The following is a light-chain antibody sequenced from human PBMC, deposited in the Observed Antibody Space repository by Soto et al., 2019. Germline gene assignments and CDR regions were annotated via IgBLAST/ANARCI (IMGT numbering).Light chain of an antibody. J-gene: IGKJ1*01. CDR1: QTISSW. V-gene: IGKV1-5*03. CDR2: QAS. CDR3: QHYNSYSEA. Sequence: DIQMTQSPSTLSGSVVDVVTITFRASQTISSWLAWYQQKAGKAPKLLIYQASTLKSGVPSRFRGSGSGTEFTLTISSLPPDDFETYYCQHYNSYSEAFGQGTKVDIK.